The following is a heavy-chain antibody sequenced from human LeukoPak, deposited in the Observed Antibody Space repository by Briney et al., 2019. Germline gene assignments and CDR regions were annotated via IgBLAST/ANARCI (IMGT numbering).Heavy chain of an antibody. Sequence: GGSLRLSCAASGFTFSRSAMTWVRQGPGTGLEFVASIIYSGGATYYADSVKGRFTISRDSSKNTLYLQMNSLRAEDTALYYCAKDGLYYDGSEHVYYFDSWGQGTLVTVSS. J-gene: IGHJ4*02. V-gene: IGHV3-23*01. D-gene: IGHD3-22*01. CDR2: IIYSGGAT. CDR3: AKDGLYYDGSEHVYYFDS. CDR1: GFTFSRSA.